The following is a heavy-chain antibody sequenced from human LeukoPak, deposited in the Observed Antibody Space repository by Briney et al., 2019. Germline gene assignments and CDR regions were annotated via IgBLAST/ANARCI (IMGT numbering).Heavy chain of an antibody. CDR1: GYTFTRHG. J-gene: IGHJ4*02. Sequence: ASVKVSCKASGYTFTRHGISWVRQAPGQGLEWMGWISDYNGDTKYAQNFQGRVTITTDTSTATAYMELRSLRSDDTAVYYCARDPSNTSGNYPYFDYWGQGTLVTVSS. CDR3: ARDPSNTSGNYPYFDY. V-gene: IGHV1-18*01. CDR2: ISDYNGDT. D-gene: IGHD3-22*01.